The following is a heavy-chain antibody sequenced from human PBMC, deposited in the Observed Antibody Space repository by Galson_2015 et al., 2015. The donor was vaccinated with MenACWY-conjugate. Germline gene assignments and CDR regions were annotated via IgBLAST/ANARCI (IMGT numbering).Heavy chain of an antibody. CDR2: IYPGDFGT. V-gene: IGHV5-51*01. D-gene: IGHD2-2*01. J-gene: IGHJ4*02. CDR3: ARGGRGPAASFHY. CDR1: GYDFSDFW. Sequence: QSGAEVKKPGESLKMSCQGSGYDFSDFWIGWVRQMPGKGLEWMGIIYPGDFGTRYSPSFQGQVTVSADEATSAAYLQWNNLKASDTAMYYCARGGRGPAASFHYWGQGTLVTVSS.